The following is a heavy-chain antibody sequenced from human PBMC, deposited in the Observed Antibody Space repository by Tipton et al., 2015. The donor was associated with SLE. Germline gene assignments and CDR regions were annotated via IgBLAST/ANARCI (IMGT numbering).Heavy chain of an antibody. J-gene: IGHJ6*02. CDR3: ATTYSLFTYYYYGLDV. Sequence: GSLRLSCAASGFTFSSFDMNWVRQAPGKGLEWVSYISGSGGTRYYADSVKGRFTISRDNAKKSLYLQMNSLRAEDTAVYYCATTYSLFTYYYYGLDVWGQGTTVTVSS. D-gene: IGHD4-11*01. CDR1: GFTFSSFD. CDR2: ISGSGGTR. V-gene: IGHV3-48*03.